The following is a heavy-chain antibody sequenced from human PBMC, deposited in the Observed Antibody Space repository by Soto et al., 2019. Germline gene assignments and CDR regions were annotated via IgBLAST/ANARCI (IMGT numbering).Heavy chain of an antibody. D-gene: IGHD5-12*01. CDR1: GYTFTGYY. CDR3: ARAVDSGYGNTYYFYD. Sequence: ASVNVSCKASGYTFTGYYMHWVRQAPGQGLEWMGWINPNSGGTNYAQKFQGWVTMTRDTSISTAYMELSRLRSDDTAVYYCARAVDSGYGNTYYFYDWGQGTLVTVSS. CDR2: INPNSGGT. V-gene: IGHV1-2*04. J-gene: IGHJ4*02.